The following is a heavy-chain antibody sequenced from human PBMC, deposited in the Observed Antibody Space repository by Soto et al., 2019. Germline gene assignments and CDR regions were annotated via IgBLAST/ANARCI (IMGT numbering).Heavy chain of an antibody. Sequence: QVQLVQSGAEVKKPGSSVKVSCKASGGTFSSYAITWVRQAPGQGLEWMGRIIPIFGTTNYAQKFQGRVTITADASTSTAYMDLSSLRSDDTAVYYCAKSPETYSSSNYYYFGMDVWGQGTTVTVSS. V-gene: IGHV1-69*15. CDR2: IIPIFGTT. CDR1: GGTFSSYA. J-gene: IGHJ6*02. CDR3: AKSPETYSSSNYYYFGMDV. D-gene: IGHD6-6*01.